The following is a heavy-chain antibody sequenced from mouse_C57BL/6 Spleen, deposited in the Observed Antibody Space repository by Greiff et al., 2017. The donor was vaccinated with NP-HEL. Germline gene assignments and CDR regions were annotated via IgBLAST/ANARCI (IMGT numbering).Heavy chain of an antibody. CDR2: INPYNGGT. J-gene: IGHJ2*01. V-gene: IGHV1-19*01. D-gene: IGHD2-4*01. CDR1: GYTFTDYY. Sequence: EVKLQESGPVLVKPGASVKMSCKASGYTFTDYYMNWVKQSHGKSLEWIGVINPYNGGTSYNQKFKGKATLTVDKSSSTAYMELNSLTSEDSAVYYCARDDYDGRGYYFDYWGQGTTLTVSS. CDR3: ARDDYDGRGYYFDY.